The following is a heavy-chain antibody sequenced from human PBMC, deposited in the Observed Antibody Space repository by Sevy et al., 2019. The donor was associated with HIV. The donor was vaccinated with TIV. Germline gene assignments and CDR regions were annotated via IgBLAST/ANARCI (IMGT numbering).Heavy chain of an antibody. V-gene: IGHV2-5*02. J-gene: IGHJ4*02. CDR1: GFSLSTSGVG. CDR2: IYWDDNK. Sequence: SGPTLVNPTQTLTLTCTFSGFSLSTSGVGVGWIRQPPGKALEWLALIYWDDNKPYSPSLRSRLTITKDTSKNQVVITLTNMDPVDTATYYCAHSLYGDYIGGYFDYWGQGTLVTVSS. CDR3: AHSLYGDYIGGYFDY. D-gene: IGHD4-17*01.